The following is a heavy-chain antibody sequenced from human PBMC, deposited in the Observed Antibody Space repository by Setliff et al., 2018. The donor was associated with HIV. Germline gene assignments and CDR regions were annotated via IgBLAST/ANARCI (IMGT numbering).Heavy chain of an antibody. CDR2: IYYSGST. CDR3: ARENYDSSMDV. CDR1: GGSISSGGYY. D-gene: IGHD3-3*01. V-gene: IGHV4-31*02. J-gene: IGHJ6*02. Sequence: SETLSLTCIVSGGSISSGGYYWSWIRQHPGKGLEWIGYIYYSGSTYYNSSLKSRVIISVDTSKNQFSLKLSSVTAADTAVYYCARENYDSSMDVWGQGTTVTV.